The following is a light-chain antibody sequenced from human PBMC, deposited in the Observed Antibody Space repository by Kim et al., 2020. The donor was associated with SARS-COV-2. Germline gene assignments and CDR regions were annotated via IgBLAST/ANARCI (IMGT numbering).Light chain of an antibody. CDR2: QDN. CDR3: QAWDSSTEV. V-gene: IGLV3-1*01. CDR1: RLGNKY. J-gene: IGLJ1*01. Sequence: SYELTQPPSVSVSPGQTATITCSGDRLGNKYACWYQHKPGQSPLLVIYQDNKRPSGIPGRFSGSNSGNTATLTISGTQPMDEADYYCQAWDSSTEVFGPG.